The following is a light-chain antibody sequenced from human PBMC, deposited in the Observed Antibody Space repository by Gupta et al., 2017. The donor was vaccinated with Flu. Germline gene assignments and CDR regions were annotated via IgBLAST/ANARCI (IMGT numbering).Light chain of an antibody. CDR1: TGAVTSGYY. CDR2: STS. Sequence: TVVPQEPSLTVSPGGTVTLTCASSTGAVTSGYYPNWFQQKPGQAPRALIYSTSNTHSWTPARFSGSPPGGKAALTLSGGQPEAEAEYYCLLYYGGARVFGGGTKLTVL. CDR3: LLYYGGARV. J-gene: IGLJ2*01. V-gene: IGLV7-43*01.